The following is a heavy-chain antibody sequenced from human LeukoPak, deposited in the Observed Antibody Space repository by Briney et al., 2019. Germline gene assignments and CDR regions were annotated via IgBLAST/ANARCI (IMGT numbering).Heavy chain of an antibody. CDR3: ARVSMDYGDPYGEYFQH. CDR2: IYTSGST. Sequence: PSETLSLTCTVSGGSISSGSYYWSWIRQPAGKGLEWIGRIYTSGSTNYNPSLKSRVTISVDTSKNQFSLKLSSVTAADTAVYYCARVSMDYGDPYGEYFQHWGQGTLVTVSS. CDR1: GGSISSGSYY. D-gene: IGHD4-17*01. J-gene: IGHJ1*01. V-gene: IGHV4-61*02.